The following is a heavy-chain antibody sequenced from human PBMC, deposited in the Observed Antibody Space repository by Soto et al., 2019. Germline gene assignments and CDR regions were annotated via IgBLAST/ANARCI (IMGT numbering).Heavy chain of an antibody. CDR1: GDSITNGYYY. V-gene: IGHV4-31*03. CDR3: ARAKLVPAYWDWFDP. Sequence: QVQLQESGPGLVQPSQTLPLTCSVSGDSITNGYYYWRWIRQHPGNGLEWIGYIYYSGSAYYNPSFKRRATISVDTSENQFSLKLTSVTAAATAMYYCARAKLVPAYWDWFDPWGQGTLVTVSS. J-gene: IGHJ5*02. D-gene: IGHD2-2*01. CDR2: IYYSGSA.